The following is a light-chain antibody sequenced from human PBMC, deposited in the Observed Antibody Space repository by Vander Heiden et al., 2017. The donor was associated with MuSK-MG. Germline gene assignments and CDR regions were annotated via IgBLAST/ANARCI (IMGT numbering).Light chain of an antibody. J-gene: IGKJ1*01. CDR1: QSISSY. CDR2: AAS. CDR3: QRSYSTPWT. Sequence: DIQMTQSPSSLSASVGDRVTITCRASQSISSYLNWYQQKPGKAPKLLIYAASSLQSGVPSRFSGSGSGPDFTLTISSLQPEDFATYYCQRSYSTPWTFGQGTKVEIK. V-gene: IGKV1-39*01.